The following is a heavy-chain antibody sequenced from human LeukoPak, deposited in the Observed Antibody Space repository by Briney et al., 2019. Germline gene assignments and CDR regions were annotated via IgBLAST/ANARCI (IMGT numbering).Heavy chain of an antibody. D-gene: IGHD2-2*01. CDR2: IYYSGST. Sequence: SETLSLTCTVSGGSISSYYWSWIRQRPGKGLEWIGYIYYSGSTNYNPSLKSRVTISVDTSKNQFSLKLSSVTAADTAVYYCARGGVVPGPDYWGQGTLVTVSS. CDR3: ARGGVVPGPDY. V-gene: IGHV4-59*01. CDR1: GGSISSYY. J-gene: IGHJ4*02.